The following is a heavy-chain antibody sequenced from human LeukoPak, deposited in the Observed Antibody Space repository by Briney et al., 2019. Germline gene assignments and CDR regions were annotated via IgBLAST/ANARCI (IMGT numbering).Heavy chain of an antibody. Sequence: SETLSLTCTVSGGSISSSSYYWGWIRQPPGKGLEWIGTIHYRGNTYYNPSLKSRVAISVDTSKNQFSLKLTSVTAADTAMYYCARQVVVVPAAIDYWGQGTLVTVSS. CDR2: IHYRGNT. D-gene: IGHD2-2*01. V-gene: IGHV4-39*01. CDR3: ARQVVVVPAAIDY. CDR1: GGSISSSSYY. J-gene: IGHJ4*02.